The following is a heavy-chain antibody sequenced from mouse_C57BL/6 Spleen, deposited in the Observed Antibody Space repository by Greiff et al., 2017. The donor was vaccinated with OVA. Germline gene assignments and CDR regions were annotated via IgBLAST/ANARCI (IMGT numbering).Heavy chain of an antibody. CDR3: ARGGWLPDY. D-gene: IGHD2-3*01. V-gene: IGHV1-50*01. CDR1: GYTFTSYW. J-gene: IGHJ2*01. Sequence: QVQLQQPGAELVKPGASVKLSCKASGYTFTSYWMQWVKQRPGQGLEWIGEIDPSDSYTNYNQKFKGKATLTVDPSSSTAYMQLSSLTSEDSAVYYCARGGWLPDYWGQGTTLTVSS. CDR2: IDPSDSYT.